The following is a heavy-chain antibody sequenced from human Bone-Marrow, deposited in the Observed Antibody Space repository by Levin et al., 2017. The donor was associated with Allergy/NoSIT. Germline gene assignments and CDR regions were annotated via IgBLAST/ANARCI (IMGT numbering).Heavy chain of an antibody. Sequence: PGGSLRLSCTASGFTFINAWMSWVRQAPGKGLEWVGRIKSKNDGETTDYAAPVKGRFIVSRDDSKNTLYLQMNSLKIEDTGAYFCSTLVPAAEGDYWGQGTLVTVSS. D-gene: IGHD2-2*01. V-gene: IGHV3-15*07. CDR2: IKSKNDGETT. CDR3: STLVPAAEGDY. J-gene: IGHJ4*02. CDR1: GFTFINAW.